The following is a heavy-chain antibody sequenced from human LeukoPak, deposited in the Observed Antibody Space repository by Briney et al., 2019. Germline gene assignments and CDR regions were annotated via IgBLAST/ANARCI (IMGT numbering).Heavy chain of an antibody. Sequence: GASVKVSCKASGGTFSSYAISWERRAPGQGLEWMGWINPNSGGTNYAQKFQGRVTMTRDTSISTAYMELSRLRSDDTAVYYCARGSVGATADYWGQGTLVTVSS. CDR2: INPNSGGT. CDR3: ARGSVGATADY. V-gene: IGHV1-2*02. CDR1: GGTFSSYA. D-gene: IGHD1-26*01. J-gene: IGHJ4*02.